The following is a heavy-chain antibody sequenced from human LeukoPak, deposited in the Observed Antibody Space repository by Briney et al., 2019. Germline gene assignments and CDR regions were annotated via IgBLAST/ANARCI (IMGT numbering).Heavy chain of an antibody. CDR1: GGSISSYY. V-gene: IGHV4-59*01. J-gene: IGHJ4*01. Sequence: PSETLSLTCTVSGGSISSYYWSWIRQPPGKGLEWIGYIYYSGSTNCNPSLKSRVTISVDTSKNQFSLKLSSVTAADTAVYYCARGGDTAMVTDYWGHGTLVTVSS. CDR3: ARGGDTAMVTDY. D-gene: IGHD5-18*01. CDR2: IYYSGST.